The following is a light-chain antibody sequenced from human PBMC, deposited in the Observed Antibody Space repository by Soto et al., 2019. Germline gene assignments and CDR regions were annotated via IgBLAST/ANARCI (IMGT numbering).Light chain of an antibody. J-gene: IGLJ2*01. V-gene: IGLV2-14*01. CDR1: TSDVGAYNY. CDR3: SSYTTSNSVL. Sequence: QSVLTQPASVSGSPGQSITISCTGTTSDVGAYNYISWYRQYPGKAPKLVISDVTHRPSGVSARFSGSKSANTATLTISGLQAEDEADYYCSSYTTSNSVLFGGGTKLTVL. CDR2: DVT.